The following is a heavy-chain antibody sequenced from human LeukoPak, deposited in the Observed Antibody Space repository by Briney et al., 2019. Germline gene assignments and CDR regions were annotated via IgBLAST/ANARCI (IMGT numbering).Heavy chain of an antibody. CDR3: ARELWFVNAPGSWFDP. CDR2: IFHSWSS. V-gene: IGHV4-30-2*01. D-gene: IGHD3-10*01. CDR1: GDSISSGDYS. J-gene: IGHJ5*02. Sequence: SETLSLTCAVSGDSISSGDYSWSWIRQPSGKGLEWIGYIFHSWSSYYNPSLKSRVTISVDKSKNQFSLRLTSVTAADTAVYYCARELWFVNAPGSWFDPWGQGTLVTVSS.